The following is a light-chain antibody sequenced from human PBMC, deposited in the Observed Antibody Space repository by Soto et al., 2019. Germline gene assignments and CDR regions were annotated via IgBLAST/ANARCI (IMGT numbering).Light chain of an antibody. CDR1: SSDVGGYNY. Sequence: QSALTQPASVSGSPGQSITISCTGTSSDVGGYNYVSWYQQHPGKAPKLMIYEVSNRPSGVSNRLSGSKSGNTASLTISGLQAEDEADYYCSSYISSSTLEVFGGGTKLTVL. J-gene: IGLJ2*01. CDR3: SSYISSSTLEV. V-gene: IGLV2-14*01. CDR2: EVS.